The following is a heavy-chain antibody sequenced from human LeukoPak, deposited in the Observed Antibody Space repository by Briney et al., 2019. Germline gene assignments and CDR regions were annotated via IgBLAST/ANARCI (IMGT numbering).Heavy chain of an antibody. V-gene: IGHV1-18*01. CDR2: ISAYNGNT. D-gene: IGHD4-17*01. CDR1: GYTFTSYG. CDR3: ARGGFLFDATVTPTGVFDY. J-gene: IGHJ4*02. Sequence: ASVKVSCKASGYTFTSYGISWARQAPGQGLEWMGWISAYNGNTNYAQKLQGRATMTTDTSTSTAYMELRSLRSDDTAVYYCARGGFLFDATVTPTGVFDYWGQGTLVTVSS.